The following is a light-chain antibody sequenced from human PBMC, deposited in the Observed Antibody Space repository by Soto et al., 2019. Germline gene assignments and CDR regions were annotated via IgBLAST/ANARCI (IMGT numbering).Light chain of an antibody. CDR3: SSYTTSTTVV. J-gene: IGLJ2*01. CDR1: NSDVGGYDY. V-gene: IGLV2-14*03. CDR2: DVT. Sequence: QSALTQPASVSGSPGQSITISCTGTNSDVGGYDYVAWYQQHPGKAPKLMIYDVTNRPSGVSNRFSASKSGNTASLTISGLQAEDEADYYCSSYTTSTTVVFGGGTQLT.